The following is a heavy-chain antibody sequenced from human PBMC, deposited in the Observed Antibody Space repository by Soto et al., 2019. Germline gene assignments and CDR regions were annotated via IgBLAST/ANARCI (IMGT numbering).Heavy chain of an antibody. Sequence: GGSLRLSCAASGFTFSSYAMHWVRQAPGKGLEWVAVISYDGSNKYYADSVKGRFTISRDNSKNTLYLQMNSLRAEDTAVYYCARAFWQQRLMPDYWGQGTLVTVSS. J-gene: IGHJ4*02. CDR1: GFTFSSYA. CDR2: ISYDGSNK. CDR3: ARAFWQQRLMPDY. V-gene: IGHV3-30-3*01. D-gene: IGHD6-25*01.